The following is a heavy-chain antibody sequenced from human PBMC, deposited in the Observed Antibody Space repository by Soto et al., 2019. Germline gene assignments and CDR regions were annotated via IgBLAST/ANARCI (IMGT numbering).Heavy chain of an antibody. Sequence: PGGSLRLSCAASGFTFSSYWISWVRQAPWKGLEWVANIKQDGIEKYYVDSVKGRFTISRDNAKNSLYLQMNSLRAEDTAVYYCEREAMAYGDYWGQGNLVTVSS. CDR3: EREAMAYGDY. J-gene: IGHJ4*02. CDR1: GFTFSSYW. V-gene: IGHV3-7*01. D-gene: IGHD5-18*01. CDR2: IKQDGIEK.